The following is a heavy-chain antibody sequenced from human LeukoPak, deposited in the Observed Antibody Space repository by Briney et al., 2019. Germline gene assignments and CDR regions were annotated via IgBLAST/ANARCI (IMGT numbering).Heavy chain of an antibody. V-gene: IGHV4-4*02. Sequence: SETLSLTCAVSGGSISGQDWWTWVRQPPGKGLEWIGYIYYSGSTYYNPSLKSRVTISVDTSKNQFSLKLSSVTAADTAVYYCARDSYGGSPYYYYGMDVWGQGTTVTVSS. CDR3: ARDSYGGSPYYYYGMDV. CDR1: GGSISGQDW. J-gene: IGHJ6*02. D-gene: IGHD1-26*01. CDR2: IYYSGST.